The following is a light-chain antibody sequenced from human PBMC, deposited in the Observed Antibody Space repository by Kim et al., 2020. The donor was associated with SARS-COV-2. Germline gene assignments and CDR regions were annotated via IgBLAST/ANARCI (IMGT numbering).Light chain of an antibody. CDR1: DIVLNT. V-gene: IGLV3-21*01. J-gene: IGLJ3*02. CDR2: YDN. CDR3: QVWEISGAYWV. Sequence: SYELTQPPSVSVAPGEAATITCGGNDIVLNTVHWYQQKPGQSPVLVIRYDNVRPSGIPERVSGSNSENTATLTISTAEAGDEADYFCQVWEISGAYWVFGGGTQLTVL.